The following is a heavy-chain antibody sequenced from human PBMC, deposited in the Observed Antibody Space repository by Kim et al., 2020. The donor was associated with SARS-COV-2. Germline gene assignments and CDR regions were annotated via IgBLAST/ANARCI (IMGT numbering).Heavy chain of an antibody. D-gene: IGHD5-12*01. V-gene: IGHV3-23*01. Sequence: YADSVEGRFTISRDNSKNTLYLQMNSLRAEDTAVYYCAKDYGVSVATIDYWGQGTLVTVSS. J-gene: IGHJ4*02. CDR3: AKDYGVSVATIDY.